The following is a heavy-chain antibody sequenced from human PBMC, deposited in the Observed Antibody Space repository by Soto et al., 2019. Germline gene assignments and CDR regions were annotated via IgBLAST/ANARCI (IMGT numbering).Heavy chain of an antibody. CDR1: GFSFSTAGEA. V-gene: IGHV2-5*01. CDR2: VYWNGDK. CDR3: AHSDGGYEIIYFDF. D-gene: IGHD5-12*01. J-gene: IGHJ4*02. Sequence: QITLKESGPTLVKATQTVTLTCTFSGFSFSTAGEAVGWIRQPPGGALEWLALVYWNGDKRFSPSLKTRLTITGDTSKSHVVLSLTNVDPGDTATYFCAHSDGGYEIIYFDFWGQGTPVTVST.